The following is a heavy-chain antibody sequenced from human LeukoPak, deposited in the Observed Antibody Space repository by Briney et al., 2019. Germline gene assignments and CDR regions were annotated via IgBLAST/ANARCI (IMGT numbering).Heavy chain of an antibody. D-gene: IGHD1-1*01. V-gene: IGHV3-48*01. J-gene: IGHJ4*02. CDR3: AKEGTLLNDY. Sequence: GGSLRLSCAASGFTFSSYSMNWVRQAPGKGLEWVSYISSSSSTIYYADSVNGRFTISRDNAKNSLLLKMKSLRAENTAVYYCAKEGTLLNDYWGKGTLVTVSS. CDR2: ISSSSSTI. CDR1: GFTFSSYS.